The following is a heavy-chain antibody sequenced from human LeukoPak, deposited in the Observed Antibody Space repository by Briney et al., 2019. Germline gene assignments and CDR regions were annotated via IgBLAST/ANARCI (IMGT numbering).Heavy chain of an antibody. CDR3: AREGYYDSSGYYGWFDP. V-gene: IGHV1-69*05. D-gene: IGHD3-22*01. Sequence: ASVKVSCKASGGTFSSYDISWVLQAPGQGLEWMGRIIPIFGTANYAQKFQGRVTITTDESTSTAYMELSSLRSEDTAVYYCAREGYYDSSGYYGWFDPWGQGTLVTVSS. CDR2: IIPIFGTA. J-gene: IGHJ5*02. CDR1: GGTFSSYD.